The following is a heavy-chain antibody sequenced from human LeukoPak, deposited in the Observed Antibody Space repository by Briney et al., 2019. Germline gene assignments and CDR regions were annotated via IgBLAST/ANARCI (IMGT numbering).Heavy chain of an antibody. CDR1: GFTFSSYA. CDR2: ISGSGGST. D-gene: IGHD6-13*01. V-gene: IGHV3-23*01. CDR3: AKDHRPGIAAAGTGGFDY. Sequence: GGSLRLSCAASGFTFSSYAMSWVRQAPGKGLEWVSAISGSGGSTYYADSVKGRFTISRDKSKNTLYLQMNSLRAEDTAVYYCAKDHRPGIAAAGTGGFDYWGQGTLVTVSS. J-gene: IGHJ4*02.